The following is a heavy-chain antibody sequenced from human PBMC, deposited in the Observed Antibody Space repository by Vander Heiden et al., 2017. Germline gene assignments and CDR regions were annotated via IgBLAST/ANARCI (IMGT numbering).Heavy chain of an antibody. Sequence: EVQLVQSGAEVKKPGESLRISCKGSGYSFSTYWITWVGQRPGKGLEWVGRIDPSDSYTSYRPALEGHVTISADKSIDTAYLEWSSVKASDTAMYYCARHLGISSTYWYFDLWGRGTLVTVSS. CDR2: IDPSDSYT. D-gene: IGHD7-27*01. CDR3: ARHLGISSTYWYFDL. V-gene: IGHV5-10-1*03. J-gene: IGHJ2*01. CDR1: GYSFSTYW.